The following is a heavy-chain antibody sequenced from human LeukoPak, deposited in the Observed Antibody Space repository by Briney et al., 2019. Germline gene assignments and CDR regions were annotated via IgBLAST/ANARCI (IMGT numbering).Heavy chain of an antibody. D-gene: IGHD5-24*01. V-gene: IGHV3-74*01. CDR2: ISSDGSRT. J-gene: IGHJ4*02. Sequence: GGSLRLSCAASGFTFSTYWIHWLRQTPAKGLVWVSRISSDGSRTTYADSVKGRFTISRDNAKNTVYLQMNSLRAEDRAVYYCGRDTGDGYNSYFDDWGQGTMVTVSA. CDR3: GRDTGDGYNSYFDD. CDR1: GFTFSTYW.